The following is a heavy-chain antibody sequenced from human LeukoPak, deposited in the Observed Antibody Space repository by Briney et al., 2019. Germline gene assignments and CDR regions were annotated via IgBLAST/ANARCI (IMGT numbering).Heavy chain of an antibody. CDR2: ITPIGSER. J-gene: IGHJ3*02. D-gene: IGHD6-19*01. CDR3: ARVRWKQWLPYDAFDI. Sequence: GGSLRLSSADSGFTFSSSWITSARQPPGQRLHWHPNITPIGSERYYVDSVKGRFHISRDNAKNSLYLQMNSLRAEDTAVYYCARVRWKQWLPYDAFDIWGQGTMVTVSS. CDR1: GFTFSSSW. V-gene: IGHV3-7*01.